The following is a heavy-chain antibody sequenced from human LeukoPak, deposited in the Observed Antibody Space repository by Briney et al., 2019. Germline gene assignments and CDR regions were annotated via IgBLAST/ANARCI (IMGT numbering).Heavy chain of an antibody. J-gene: IGHJ4*02. CDR1: GYTFTSYG. CDR2: ISAYNGNT. V-gene: IGHV1-18*01. CDR3: ARDFSTRYSSSWFDY. D-gene: IGHD6-13*01. Sequence: ASVKVSCKASGYTFTSYGISWARQAPGQGLEWMGWISAYNGNTNYAQKLQGRVTMTTDTSTSTAYMELRSLRSDDTAVYYCARDFSTRYSSSWFDYWGQGTLVTVSS.